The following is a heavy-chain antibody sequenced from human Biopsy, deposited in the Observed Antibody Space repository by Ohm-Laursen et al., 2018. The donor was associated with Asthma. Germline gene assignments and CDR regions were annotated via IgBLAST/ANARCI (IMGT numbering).Heavy chain of an antibody. J-gene: IGHJ3*01. CDR2: ITHAGWT. D-gene: IGHD5-24*01. V-gene: IGHV4-34*01. CDR3: ARGPEMDA. Sequence: SDTLSLTCTVSGASFSDYSWTWIRQPPGKGLEWIGKITHAGWTDYNPSLMSRVTISVDTSKTQVSLRLRSVTAADTAEYFCARGPEMDAWGQGTMVTVSS. CDR1: GASFSDYS.